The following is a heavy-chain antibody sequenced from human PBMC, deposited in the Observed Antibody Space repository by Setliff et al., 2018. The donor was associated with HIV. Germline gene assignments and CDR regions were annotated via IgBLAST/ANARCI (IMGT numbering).Heavy chain of an antibody. Sequence: PSETLSLTCVVSGDSVSRSRYYWGWIRQPPGKGLEWIGSFYYSGSTSYNPSLKSRVTISGDTSKNQFSLNLTSVTAADTAVYYCASRVYYYDSNNFLREEGFDPWGQGTLVTVSS. V-gene: IGHV4-39*01. CDR2: FYYSGST. CDR1: GDSVSRSRYY. CDR3: ASRVYYYDSNNFLREEGFDP. J-gene: IGHJ5*02. D-gene: IGHD3-22*01.